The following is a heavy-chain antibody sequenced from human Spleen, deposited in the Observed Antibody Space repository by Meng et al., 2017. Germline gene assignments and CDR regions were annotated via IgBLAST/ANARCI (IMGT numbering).Heavy chain of an antibody. Sequence: QVQLQEAGPGLVRPSETLSLTCTVSGGSVSSGNYYWSWVRQPPGKGLEWIGFIYHTGSTDCNPSLKRRVTISVDTSNNHFSLKLTSVTAADTAVYYCARLWTVTSYSADWFDPWGQGTLVTVSS. CDR1: GGSVSSGNYY. D-gene: IGHD4-17*01. CDR2: IYHTGST. V-gene: IGHV4-61*03. CDR3: ARLWTVTSYSADWFDP. J-gene: IGHJ5*02.